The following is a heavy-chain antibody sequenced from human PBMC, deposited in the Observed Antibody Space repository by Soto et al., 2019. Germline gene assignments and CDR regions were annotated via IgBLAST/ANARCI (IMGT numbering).Heavy chain of an antibody. V-gene: IGHV1-69*06. Sequence: QVQLVQSGAEVKKPGSSVKVSCKASGGTFSTHAISWVRQAPGQGLEWMGGIIPIFGTTNYAQKFQGRVTITADKSTSTADMEVRSLRSEDSAVYYCARGWETVGTTTPFAYWGQGTLVTVFS. CDR3: ARGWETVGTTTPFAY. CDR1: GGTFSTHA. CDR2: IIPIFGTT. D-gene: IGHD1-26*01. J-gene: IGHJ4*02.